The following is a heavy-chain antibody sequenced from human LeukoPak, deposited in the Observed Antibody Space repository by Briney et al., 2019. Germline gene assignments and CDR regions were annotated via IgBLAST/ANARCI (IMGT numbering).Heavy chain of an antibody. CDR1: GYTFTRYY. D-gene: IGHD3-10*01. J-gene: IGHJ6*02. V-gene: IGHV1-69*13. CDR3: ARGSMVRGVIQNMDV. Sequence: SVKVSCKASGYTFTRYYIHWVRQAPGQGLEWMGGIIPIFGTANYAQKFQGRVTITADESTSTAYMELSSLRSEDTAVYYCARGSMVRGVIQNMDVWGQGTTVTVSS. CDR2: IIPIFGTA.